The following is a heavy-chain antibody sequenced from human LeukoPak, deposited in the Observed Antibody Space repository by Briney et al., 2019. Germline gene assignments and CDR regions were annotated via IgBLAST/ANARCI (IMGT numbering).Heavy chain of an antibody. CDR2: IDQYGSEI. D-gene: IGHD2-8*01. CDR1: GFTFSFNW. J-gene: IGHJ4*02. V-gene: IGHV3-7*05. CDR3: ASGVYALDY. Sequence: GGSLRLSCAASGFTFSFNWMNWVRQAPGKGLEWVANIDQYGSEIYYVDSVKGRFTISRDNAKNSLYLQMNSLRAEDTAVYYCASGVYALDYWGQGTLVTVSS.